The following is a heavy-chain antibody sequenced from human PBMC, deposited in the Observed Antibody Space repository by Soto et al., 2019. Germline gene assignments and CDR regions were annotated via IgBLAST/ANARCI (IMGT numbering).Heavy chain of an antibody. CDR2: IIPIFGTA. CDR1: GYNFANNG. Sequence: SVKVSCKASGYNFANNGISWVRQAPGQGLEWMGGIIPIFGTANYAQKFQGRVTITADKSTSTAYMELSSLRSEDTAVYYCARDSSGWSGDNWFDPWGQGTLVTVSS. D-gene: IGHD6-19*01. V-gene: IGHV1-69*06. J-gene: IGHJ5*02. CDR3: ARDSSGWSGDNWFDP.